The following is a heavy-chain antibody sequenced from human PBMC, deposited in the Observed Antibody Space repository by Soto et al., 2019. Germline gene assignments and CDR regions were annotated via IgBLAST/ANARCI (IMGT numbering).Heavy chain of an antibody. J-gene: IGHJ6*02. CDR2: INPGGGST. CDR3: ARLYCAGYCSIIPGDYYYGMDV. V-gene: IGHV1-46*01. D-gene: IGHD2-21*02. CDR1: GYIFISYY. Sequence: QVQLVQSGAEVKKPGASVKVSCKASGYIFISYYIHWVRQAPGQGLEWMGIINPGGGSTSYAEKFRGRVSMTRDTSTSIVYMELSSLRSEDTAVYYCARLYCAGYCSIIPGDYYYGMDVWGQGTTVTVSS.